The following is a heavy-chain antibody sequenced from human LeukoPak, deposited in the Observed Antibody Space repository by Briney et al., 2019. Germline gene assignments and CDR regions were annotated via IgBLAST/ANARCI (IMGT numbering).Heavy chain of an antibody. V-gene: IGHV3-11*04. Sequence: GGSLRLSCAASGFTFSDYYMSWIRQAPGKGLEWVSYISSSGSTIYYADSVKGRFTISRDNAKNSLYLQMNSLRAEDTAVYYCAGAFRVGVVIIREDYWGQGTLVTVSS. J-gene: IGHJ4*02. D-gene: IGHD3-3*01. CDR2: ISSSGSTI. CDR1: GFTFSDYY. CDR3: AGAFRVGVVIIREDY.